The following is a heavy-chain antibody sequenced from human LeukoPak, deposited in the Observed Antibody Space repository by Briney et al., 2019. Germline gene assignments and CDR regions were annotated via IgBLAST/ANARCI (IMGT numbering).Heavy chain of an antibody. CDR2: IYYSGST. CDR3: ARGRHTDFDY. Sequence: SETLSLTCTVSGGSISSYYWSWIRQPPGEGLEWIGYIYYSGSTNYNPSLKSRVTISVDTSKNQFSLKLSSVTAADTAVYYCARGRHTDFDYWGQGTLVTVSS. D-gene: IGHD5-18*01. J-gene: IGHJ4*02. CDR1: GGSISSYY. V-gene: IGHV4-59*01.